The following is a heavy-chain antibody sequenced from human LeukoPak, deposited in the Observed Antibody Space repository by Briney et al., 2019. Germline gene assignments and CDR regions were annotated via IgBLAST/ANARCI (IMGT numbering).Heavy chain of an antibody. V-gene: IGHV4-39*01. Sequence: SETLSLTCTVSGGSLSSSNYYWGWIRQPPGEGLEWIGYMHYSGSAYYNPSLKSRLTISVDTSKNQFSLKLSSVTAADTAMYCCAVYYYVSSGYSNWFDPWGQGTLVTVSS. CDR2: MHYSGSA. J-gene: IGHJ5*02. CDR3: AVYYYVSSGYSNWFDP. CDR1: GGSLSSSNYY. D-gene: IGHD3-22*01.